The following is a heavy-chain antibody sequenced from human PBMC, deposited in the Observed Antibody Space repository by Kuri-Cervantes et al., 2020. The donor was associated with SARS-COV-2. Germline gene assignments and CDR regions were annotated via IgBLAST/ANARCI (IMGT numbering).Heavy chain of an antibody. Sequence: GESLKISCAASGFTFSSYSMNWVRQAPGKGLEWVSSISSSSSYIYYADSVKGRFTISRDNAKNSLYLQMNSLRAEDTAVYYCASEDSGSYFRGRRMFDPWGQGTLVTVSS. CDR1: GFTFSSYS. J-gene: IGHJ5*02. CDR3: ASEDSGSYFRGRRMFDP. D-gene: IGHD1-26*01. CDR2: ISSSSSYI. V-gene: IGHV3-21*01.